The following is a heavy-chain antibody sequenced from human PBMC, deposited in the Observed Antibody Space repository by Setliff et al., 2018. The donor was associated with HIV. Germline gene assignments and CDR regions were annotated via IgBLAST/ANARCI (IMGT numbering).Heavy chain of an antibody. J-gene: IGHJ4*02. Sequence: ASVKVSCKASGYTFTSYGISWVRQAPGQGLEWVGRISPNSGGTDYSQKFQGRVSMTRDTSTNTAYLDLTNLTSDDTAVYFCVKDGGPWGSGDWGQGTLVTVSS. CDR3: VKDGGPWGSGD. D-gene: IGHD7-27*01. CDR2: ISPNSGGT. CDR1: GYTFTSYG. V-gene: IGHV1-18*01.